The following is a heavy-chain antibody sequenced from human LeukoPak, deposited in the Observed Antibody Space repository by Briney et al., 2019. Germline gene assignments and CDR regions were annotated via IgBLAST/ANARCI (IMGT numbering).Heavy chain of an antibody. V-gene: IGHV1-18*01. J-gene: IGHJ4*02. Sequence: EASVKVSCKASGYTFTSYGISWVRQAPGQGLEWMGWISAYNGNTNYAQKLQGRVTMTTDTSTSTAYMELRSLRSDDTAVYYCARDPNLGMETPYYFDYWGQGTLVTVSS. CDR1: GYTFTSYG. CDR3: ARDPNLGMETPYYFDY. CDR2: ISAYNGNT. D-gene: IGHD7-27*01.